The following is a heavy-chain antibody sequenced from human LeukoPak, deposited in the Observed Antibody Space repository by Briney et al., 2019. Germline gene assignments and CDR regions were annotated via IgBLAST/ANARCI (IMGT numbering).Heavy chain of an antibody. V-gene: IGHV3-30-3*01. CDR2: ISYDGSNK. CDR3: AKENDYYDSSGYLDY. D-gene: IGHD3-22*01. CDR1: GFTFSSYA. Sequence: SGGSLRLSCAASGFTFSSYAMHWVRQAPGKGLEWVAVISYDGSNKYYADSVKGRFTISRDNSKNTLYLQMNSLRAEDAAVYYCAKENDYYDSSGYLDYWGQGTLVTVSS. J-gene: IGHJ4*02.